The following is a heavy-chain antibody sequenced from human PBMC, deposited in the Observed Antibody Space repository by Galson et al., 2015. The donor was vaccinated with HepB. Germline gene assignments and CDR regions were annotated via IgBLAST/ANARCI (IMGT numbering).Heavy chain of an antibody. D-gene: IGHD5-18*01. CDR2: ISYGGSNR. J-gene: IGHJ4*02. V-gene: IGHV3-30*04. Sequence: SLRLSCAASGFTFSSYAMHWVRQAPGKGLEWVAVISYGGSNRYYADSVKGRFTISRDNSKNTLYLQMNSLRAEDTAVYYCARDKDTAMVILPDYWGQGTLVTVSS. CDR3: ARDKDTAMVILPDY. CDR1: GFTFSSYA.